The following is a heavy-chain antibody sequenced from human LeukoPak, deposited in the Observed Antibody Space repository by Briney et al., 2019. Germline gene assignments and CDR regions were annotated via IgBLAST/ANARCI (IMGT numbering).Heavy chain of an antibody. CDR2: IYPGDSDT. CDR3: ARKTYYDFWSGYGNWFDP. V-gene: IGHV5-51*01. CDR1: GYSFTSYW. D-gene: IGHD3-3*01. J-gene: IGHJ5*02. Sequence: GESLKSSCKGSGYSFTSYWIGWVRQMPGKGLEWMGIIYPGDSDTRYSPSFQGQVTISADKSISTAYLQWSSLKASDTAMYYCARKTYYDFWSGYGNWFDPWGQGTLVTVSS.